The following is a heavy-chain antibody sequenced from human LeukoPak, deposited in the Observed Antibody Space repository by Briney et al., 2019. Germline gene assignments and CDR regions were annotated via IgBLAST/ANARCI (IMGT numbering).Heavy chain of an antibody. V-gene: IGHV4-59*12. D-gene: IGHD3-3*01. Sequence: SEILSLTCTVSGGSISSYYWSWIRQPPGKGLEWIGYIYYSGSTNYNPSLKSRVTISVDTSKNQFSLKLSSVTAADTAVYYCARESRYYDFWSGYSTYYYGMDVWGQGTTVTVSS. CDR3: ARESRYYDFWSGYSTYYYGMDV. CDR1: GGSISSYY. CDR2: IYYSGST. J-gene: IGHJ6*02.